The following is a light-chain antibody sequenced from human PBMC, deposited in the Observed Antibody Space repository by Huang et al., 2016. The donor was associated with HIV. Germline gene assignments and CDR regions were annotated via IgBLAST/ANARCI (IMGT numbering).Light chain of an antibody. CDR2: KAS. CDR3: QHYNSNPYT. Sequence: DIQMTQSPSTLSASVGDRVTITCRVSQSISTWLAWYQQKPGKAPKLLIYKASSLKSGVPSRFSGSGSGTEFTLTISSLQPDDFATYYCQHYNSNPYTFGQGTKLELK. CDR1: QSISTW. V-gene: IGKV1-5*03. J-gene: IGKJ2*01.